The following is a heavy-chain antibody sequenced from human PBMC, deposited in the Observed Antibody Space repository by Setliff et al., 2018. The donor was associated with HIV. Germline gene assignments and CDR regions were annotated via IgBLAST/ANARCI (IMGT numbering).Heavy chain of an antibody. J-gene: IGHJ6*02. CDR2: IYTSGST. V-gene: IGHV4-4*09. CDR3: ARRSIVGVTRGFYYYGLDV. D-gene: IGHD1-26*01. CDR1: GGSISSYY. Sequence: SETLSLTCTVSGGSISSYYWSWIRQPPGKGLEWIGYIYTSGSTNYNPSLKSRVTISVDTSKNQFSLKLTSVTAADTAVYYCARRSIVGVTRGFYYYGLDVWGQGTTVTVSS.